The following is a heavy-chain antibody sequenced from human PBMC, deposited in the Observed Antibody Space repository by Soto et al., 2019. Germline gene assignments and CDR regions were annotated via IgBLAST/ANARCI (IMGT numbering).Heavy chain of an antibody. CDR2: INHSGST. CDR3: ARGRVDCSGCSCYTNNYYCYMDF. J-gene: IGHJ6*03. CDR1: GGSFSGYY. V-gene: IGHV4-34*01. Sequence: SETLSLTCAVYGGSFSGYYWSWIRQPPGKGLEWIGEINHSGSTNYNPSLKSRVTISVDTSKNQFSLKLSSVTAADTAVYYCARGRVDCSGCSCYTNNYYCYMDFWGKGTTVTVSS. D-gene: IGHD2-15*01.